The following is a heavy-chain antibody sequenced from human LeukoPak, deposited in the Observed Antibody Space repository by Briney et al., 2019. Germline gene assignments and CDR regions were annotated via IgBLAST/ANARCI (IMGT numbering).Heavy chain of an antibody. D-gene: IGHD4-23*01. Sequence: SETLSLTCNVSLDSLSRFYWSWMRQSAGAGLEWIGRIYTTGKTDYNPSLKSLVTVSVDTSRNQVSLKLRAVTAADTAVYYCARRTYGGNSDYWGQGTLVTVSS. V-gene: IGHV4-4*07. CDR2: IYTTGKT. CDR1: LDSLSRFY. CDR3: ARRTYGGNSDY. J-gene: IGHJ4*02.